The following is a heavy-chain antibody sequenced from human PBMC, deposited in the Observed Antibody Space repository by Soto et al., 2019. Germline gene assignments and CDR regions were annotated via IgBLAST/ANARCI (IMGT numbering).Heavy chain of an antibody. V-gene: IGHV3-9*01. CDR2: ISWNSGSI. D-gene: IGHD6-19*01. CDR1: GFTFDDYA. Sequence: EVQLVESGGGLVQPGRSLRLSCAASGFTFDDYAMHWVRQAPGKGLEWVSGISWNSGSIGYAESVKGRFTISRDNAKNSLYLQMNSLRAEDTSLYYCAKDINYSSGWYDSYYFDYWGQGTLVTVSS. CDR3: AKDINYSSGWYDSYYFDY. J-gene: IGHJ4*02.